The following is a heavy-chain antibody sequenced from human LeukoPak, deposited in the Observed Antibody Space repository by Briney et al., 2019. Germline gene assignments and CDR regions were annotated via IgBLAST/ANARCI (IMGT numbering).Heavy chain of an antibody. Sequence: GGSLRLSCAASGFTFRSYGMHWVRQAPGKGLVWVSRINSDGRRISYADAVKGRFTISRDNAKNTLYLQMNGLRAEDTAVYYCARANGMDGWGQGTRVTVSS. CDR1: GFTFRSYG. J-gene: IGHJ6*02. V-gene: IGHV3-74*01. CDR2: INSDGRRI. CDR3: ARANGMDG.